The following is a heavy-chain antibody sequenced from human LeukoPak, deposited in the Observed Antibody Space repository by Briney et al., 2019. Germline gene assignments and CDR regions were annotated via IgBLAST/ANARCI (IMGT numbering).Heavy chain of an antibody. D-gene: IGHD4-17*01. J-gene: IGHJ3*02. CDR1: GFSFKSYA. V-gene: IGHV3-33*01. CDR2: IWYDGSNT. CDR3: ARSSTVTTKPDGFDI. Sequence: GGSLRLSCGASGFSFKSYAMHWVRQAPGKGLEWVAGIWYDGSNTYYADSVKGRFTISRDNSKNAVYMQMNSLGGDDMAVYYCARSSTVTTKPDGFDIWGQGTRVTVSS.